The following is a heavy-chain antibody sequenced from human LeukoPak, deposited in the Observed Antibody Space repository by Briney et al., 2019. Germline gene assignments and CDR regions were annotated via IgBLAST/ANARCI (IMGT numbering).Heavy chain of an antibody. CDR3: ARDIYYYDSSGYYFPGGSDY. CDR2: IRDTGTIT. CDR1: GFTFSSYG. J-gene: IGHJ4*02. V-gene: IGHV3-23*01. Sequence: GGTLRLSCAASGFTFSSYGMSWVRQAPGKGLEWVSTIRDTGTITYYADSVKGRFTISRDNAKNSLYLQMNSLRAEDTAVYYCARDIYYYDSSGYYFPGGSDYWGQGTLVTVSS. D-gene: IGHD3-22*01.